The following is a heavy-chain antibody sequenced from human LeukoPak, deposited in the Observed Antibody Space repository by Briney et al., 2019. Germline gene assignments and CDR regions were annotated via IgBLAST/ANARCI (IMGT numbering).Heavy chain of an antibody. D-gene: IGHD4-17*01. CDR3: ARNRPEADDYGDYRYYYYMDV. J-gene: IGHJ6*03. CDR1: GYTFTGYY. Sequence: GASVKVSCKASGYTFTGYYMHWVRQAPGQGLEWMGWINPNSGDTNSAQKFQGRVTMTRDTSISTAYMELSSLRSEDTAIYYCARNRPEADDYGDYRYYYYMDVWGKGTTVTISS. V-gene: IGHV1-2*02. CDR2: INPNSGDT.